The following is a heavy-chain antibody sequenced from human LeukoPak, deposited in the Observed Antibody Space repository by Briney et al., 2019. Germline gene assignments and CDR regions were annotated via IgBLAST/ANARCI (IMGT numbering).Heavy chain of an antibody. V-gene: IGHV3-11*01. CDR2: ISSSGSTV. Sequence: PGGSLRLSCAASGFTFSDYYMSWIRQAPGKGLEWVSYISSSGSTVYYADSVKGRFTISRDNSKNTLYLQMNSLRAEDTAVYYCAKDYYDFWSGYSTDIVGMDVWGQGTTVTVSS. D-gene: IGHD3-3*01. CDR3: AKDYYDFWSGYSTDIVGMDV. CDR1: GFTFSDYY. J-gene: IGHJ6*02.